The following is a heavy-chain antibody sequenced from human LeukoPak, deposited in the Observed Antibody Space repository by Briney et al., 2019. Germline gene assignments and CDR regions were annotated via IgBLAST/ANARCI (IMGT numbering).Heavy chain of an antibody. CDR1: GGSISSGDYY. J-gene: IGHJ4*02. V-gene: IGHV4-30-4*01. Sequence: SETLSLTCTVSGGSISSGDYYWSWIRQPPGKGLEWIGYIYYSGSTYYNPSLKSRVTISVDTSKNQFSLKLSSVTAADTAVYYCARVLLQVHDSSGSLDYWGQGTLVTVSS. D-gene: IGHD3-22*01. CDR3: ARVLLQVHDSSGSLDY. CDR2: IYYSGST.